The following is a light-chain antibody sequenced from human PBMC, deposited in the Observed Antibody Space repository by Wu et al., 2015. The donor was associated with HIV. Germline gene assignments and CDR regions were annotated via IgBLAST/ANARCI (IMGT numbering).Light chain of an antibody. CDR3: QQLDSSPDRR. CDR1: QAINMF. V-gene: IGKV1-9*01. Sequence: IQMTQSPTSLPASIGDRVTITCRASQAINMFLNWYQQRPGKAPRLLIYRASTLQSGVPSRFSGSGSGTEFTLTISSLQPEDFATYYCQQLDSSPDRRFGGGTKVEIK. J-gene: IGKJ4*01. CDR2: RAS.